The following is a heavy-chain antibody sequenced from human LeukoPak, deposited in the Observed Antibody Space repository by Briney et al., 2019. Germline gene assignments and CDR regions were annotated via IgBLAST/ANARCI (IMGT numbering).Heavy chain of an antibody. V-gene: IGHV3-30*02. D-gene: IGHD3-10*01. CDR2: IRYDGSNK. J-gene: IGHJ6*03. CDR1: GFIFSSYG. CDR3: ARDLTESYYYYYMDV. Sequence: GGSLRLSCAASGFIFSSYGMHWVRQAPGKGLECVAFIRYDGSNKYYADSVKGRFTISRDNAKNSLYLQMNSLRAEDTAVYYCARDLTESYYYYYMDVWGKGTTVTVSS.